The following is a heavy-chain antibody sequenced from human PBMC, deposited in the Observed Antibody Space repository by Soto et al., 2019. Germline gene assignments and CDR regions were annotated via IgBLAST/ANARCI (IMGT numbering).Heavy chain of an antibody. CDR3: AKVGPSYYYGMDV. V-gene: IGHV3-23*01. CDR2: ISGSGRTI. D-gene: IGHD1-26*01. J-gene: IGHJ6*02. CDR1: GLDFSSEV. Sequence: GGSLRLSCAASGLDFSSEVMCWVRQAPGKGLEWVSSISGSGRTIYHADFMRGRFAISRDNSKNSLYLQLNNLRVDDTAVYYCAKVGPSYYYGMDVWGQGTTVTAP.